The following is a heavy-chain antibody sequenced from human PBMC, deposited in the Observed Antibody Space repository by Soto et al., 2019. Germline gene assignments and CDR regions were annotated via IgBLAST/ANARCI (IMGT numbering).Heavy chain of an antibody. Sequence: TLSLTCTVSGGSISYEYFHWTWIRQSPGKGLEWIGYIHYSGSIIYNPSFKSRVTISVDTSKNQFSLQLSSVTAADTAVYFCAREDDGGDRDYYGLDVWGQGTTVTVSS. D-gene: IGHD2-21*02. J-gene: IGHJ6*02. CDR1: GGSISYEYFH. CDR3: AREDDGGDRDYYGLDV. CDR2: IHYSGSI. V-gene: IGHV4-30-4*08.